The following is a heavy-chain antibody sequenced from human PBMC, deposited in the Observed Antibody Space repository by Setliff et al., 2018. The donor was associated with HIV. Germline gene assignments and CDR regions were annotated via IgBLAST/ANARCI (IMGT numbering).Heavy chain of an antibody. J-gene: IGHJ4*02. V-gene: IGHV5-51*01. CDR2: IFPADSDT. CDR3: ARHGPMRDGYNHGAFDY. Sequence: GESLKISCKASGYSFTTSWIGWVRQMPGKGLEWMGIIFPADSDTTYSPSFQGQVTIPADKSISTAYLQWSRLKASDTAMYYCARHGPMRDGYNHGAFDYWGQGTPVTSPQ. CDR1: GYSFTTSW. D-gene: IGHD5-12*01.